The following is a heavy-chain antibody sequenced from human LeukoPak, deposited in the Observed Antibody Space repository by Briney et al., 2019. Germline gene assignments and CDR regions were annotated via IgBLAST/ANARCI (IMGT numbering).Heavy chain of an antibody. CDR3: ARVSSSGWSFDY. CDR1: GGSISSYY. CDR2: IYYSGST. V-gene: IGHV4-59*01. J-gene: IGHJ4*02. Sequence: PSQTLSLTCTVSGGSISSYYWSWIRQPPGKGLEWIGYIYYSGSTNYNPSLKSRVTISVDTSKNQFSLKLSSVTAADTAVYYCARVSSSGWSFDYWGQGTLVTVSS. D-gene: IGHD6-19*01.